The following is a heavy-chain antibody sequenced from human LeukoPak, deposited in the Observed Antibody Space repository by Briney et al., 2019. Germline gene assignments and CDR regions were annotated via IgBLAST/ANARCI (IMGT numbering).Heavy chain of an antibody. CDR3: AAYRGAHHKTFDY. Sequence: GGSLRLSCAASGFTFSNYWMHWVRQVPGKGLVWVSRINDDGSATFYADSVKGRFTISRDNAKNSLDLQMNSLRAEDTAVYYCAAYRGAHHKTFDYWGQGTLVTVSS. V-gene: IGHV3-74*01. CDR2: INDDGSAT. J-gene: IGHJ4*02. CDR1: GFTFSNYW. D-gene: IGHD1-26*01.